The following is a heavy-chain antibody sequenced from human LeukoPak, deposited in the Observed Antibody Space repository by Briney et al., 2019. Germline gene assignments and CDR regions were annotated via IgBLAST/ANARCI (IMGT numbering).Heavy chain of an antibody. J-gene: IGHJ4*02. D-gene: IGHD2-2*01. CDR1: GFTFSNYA. V-gene: IGHV3-23*01. Sequence: PGGSLRLSCAASGFTFSNYAMNWVRQAPGKGLEWVSVIGGSGGDTYYADSVKGRFTISRDNSKNRQYLRVNSLRAEDTALYYCAKDFVVVPGLVNYFDSWGQGTLVTVSS. CDR2: IGGSGGDT. CDR3: AKDFVVVPGLVNYFDS.